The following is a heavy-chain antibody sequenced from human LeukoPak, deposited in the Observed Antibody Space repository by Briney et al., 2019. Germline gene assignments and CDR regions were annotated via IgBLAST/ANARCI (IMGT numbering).Heavy chain of an antibody. J-gene: IGHJ4*02. CDR2: INWNGGSI. CDR1: GFTFDDYG. D-gene: IGHD6-19*01. V-gene: IGHV3-20*04. CDR3: ARVQGEQWLVYYFDY. Sequence: GGSLRLSCGASGFTFDDYGMSWVRQAPGKGLEWVSGINWNGGSIGYADSVKGRFTISRDNAKNSLYLQINSLRAEDTAVYYCARVQGEQWLVYYFDYWGQGTLVTVSS.